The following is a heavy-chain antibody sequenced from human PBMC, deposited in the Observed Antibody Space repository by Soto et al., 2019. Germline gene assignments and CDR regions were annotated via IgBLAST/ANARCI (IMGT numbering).Heavy chain of an antibody. CDR1: GFTFSSYA. V-gene: IGHV3-23*01. CDR3: AKASRAYIYKTPFGY. J-gene: IGHJ4*02. CDR2: ISGSGGST. Sequence: GGSLRLSCAASGFTFSSYAMSWVRQAPGKGLEWVSAISGSGGSTYYADSVKGRFTISRDNSKNTLYLQRNSRRADNTAVYYCAKASRAYIYKTPFGYWGQGTRVTVAS. D-gene: IGHD6-25*01.